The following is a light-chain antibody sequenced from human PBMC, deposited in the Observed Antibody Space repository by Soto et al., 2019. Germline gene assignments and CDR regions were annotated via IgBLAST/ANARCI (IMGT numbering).Light chain of an antibody. CDR3: QQYGRSPFT. J-gene: IGKJ3*01. CDR2: GAS. Sequence: EIVLTQSPGTLSLSPGERGTLSCRASQSVSSNNLAWYQQRPGQAPRVVIYGASTRAIGIPERFSGSGSATDFILTISRLEPEDFAVYYCQQYGRSPFTFVPGTKVDIK. V-gene: IGKV3-20*01. CDR1: QSVSSNN.